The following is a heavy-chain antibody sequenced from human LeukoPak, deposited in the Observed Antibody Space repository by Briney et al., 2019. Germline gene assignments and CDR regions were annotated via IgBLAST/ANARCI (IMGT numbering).Heavy chain of an antibody. CDR2: IKQDGSEK. CDR3: ARDQVATIFGYYYYYMDV. D-gene: IGHD5-12*01. V-gene: IGHV3-7*01. Sequence: PGGSLRLSCAASGFTFSSYWMSWVRQAPGKGLEWVANIKQDGSEKYYVDSVKGRFTISRDNAKNSLYLQMNSLRAEDTAVYYCARDQVATIFGYYYYYMDVWGKGTTVTVSS. J-gene: IGHJ6*03. CDR1: GFTFSSYW.